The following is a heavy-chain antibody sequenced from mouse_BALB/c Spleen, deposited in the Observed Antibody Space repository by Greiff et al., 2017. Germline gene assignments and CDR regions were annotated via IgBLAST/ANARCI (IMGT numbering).Heavy chain of an antibody. J-gene: IGHJ4*01. CDR2: ISSGSSTI. D-gene: IGHD2-1*01. V-gene: IGHV5-17*02. CDR1: GFTFSSFG. Sequence: EVQLVESGGGLVQPGGSRKLSCAASGFTFSSFGMHWVRQAPEKGLEWVAYISSGSSTIYYADTVKGRFTISRDNPKNTLFLQMTSLRSEDTAMDYCARKLLWSLVDAMDYWGQGTSVTVSS. CDR3: ARKLLWSLVDAMDY.